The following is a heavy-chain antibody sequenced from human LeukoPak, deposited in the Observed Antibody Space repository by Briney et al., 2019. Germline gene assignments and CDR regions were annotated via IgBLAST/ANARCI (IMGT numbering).Heavy chain of an antibody. V-gene: IGHV3-20*04. CDR1: GFTFDDYG. CDR3: ARLRGVGATRGGFDY. J-gene: IGHJ4*02. Sequence: GGSLRLSCADSGFTFDDYGMSWVRQAPGKGLGWVSGINWNGGSTGYADSVKGRFTISRDNAKNSLYLQMNSLRAEDTALYYCARLRGVGATRGGFDYWGQGTLVTVSS. D-gene: IGHD1-26*01. CDR2: INWNGGST.